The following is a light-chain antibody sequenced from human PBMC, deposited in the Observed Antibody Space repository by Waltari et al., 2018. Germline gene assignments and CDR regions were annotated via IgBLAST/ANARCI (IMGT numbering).Light chain of an antibody. J-gene: IGKJ4*01. CDR2: AAS. CDR3: QEANSFPLT. CDR1: QGIRSW. Sequence: DIQMTQSPPSVSASVGDRVTITCRASQGIRSWLAWYQQKPGKAPKLLIYAASSLQGVVPSRFGGSGSGTEFTLTISSLQPEDVATYYCQEANSFPLTFGGGTKVEI. V-gene: IGKV1-12*01.